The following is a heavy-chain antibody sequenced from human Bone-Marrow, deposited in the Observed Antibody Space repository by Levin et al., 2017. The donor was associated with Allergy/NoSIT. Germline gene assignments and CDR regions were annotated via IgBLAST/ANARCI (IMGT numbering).Heavy chain of an antibody. V-gene: IGHV4-59*12. CDR3: ARAPPGSPSGWWDHFDS. CDR1: GGSINNYY. Sequence: SETLSLTCRVSGGSINNYYWSWIRQPPGKGLEWIGISYYTGSPNYHPSLRSRVTISMDTSKNQFSLKLSSVTAADTSVYYCARAPPGSPSGWWDHFDSWGQGTLVTVSS. J-gene: IGHJ4*02. CDR2: SYYTGSP. D-gene: IGHD6-19*01.